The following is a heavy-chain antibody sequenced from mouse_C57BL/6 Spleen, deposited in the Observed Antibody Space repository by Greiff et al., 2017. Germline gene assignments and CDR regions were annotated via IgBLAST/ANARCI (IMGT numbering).Heavy chain of an antibody. D-gene: IGHD2-5*01. CDR1: GYTFTDYN. Sequence: EVQLQESGPELVKPGASVKIPCKASGYTFTDYNMDWVKQSHGKSLEWIGDINPNNGGTIYNQKFKGKATLTVDKSSSTAYMELRSLTSEDTAVYYCARSLGDYSNFDYWGQGTTLTVSS. J-gene: IGHJ2*01. CDR2: INPNNGGT. CDR3: ARSLGDYSNFDY. V-gene: IGHV1-18*01.